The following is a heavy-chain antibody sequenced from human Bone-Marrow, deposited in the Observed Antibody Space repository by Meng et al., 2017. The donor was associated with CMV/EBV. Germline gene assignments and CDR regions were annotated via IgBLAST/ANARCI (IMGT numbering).Heavy chain of an antibody. CDR3: ARAPFLVVPAAIGYYYGMDV. Sequence: GESLKISCAASGFTFSYYYMSWIRQAPGKGLEWVSYISSSGSTIYYADSVKGRFTISRDNAKNSLYLQMNSLRAEDTAVYYCARAPFLVVPAAIGYYYGMDVWGQGTTATVSS. CDR2: ISSSGSTI. V-gene: IGHV3-11*04. D-gene: IGHD2-2*01. CDR1: GFTFSYYY. J-gene: IGHJ6*02.